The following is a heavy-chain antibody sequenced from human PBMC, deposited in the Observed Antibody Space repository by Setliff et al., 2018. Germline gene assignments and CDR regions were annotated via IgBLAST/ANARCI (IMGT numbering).Heavy chain of an antibody. Sequence: ASVKVSCKTSGYTFNTFGISWVRRAPGQGLDWMGWISPYNGDTKSAQKFQGRVTMTIDTSTSTAYVEVRSLTSDDTAVYYCASGLEFDYWGPGSLVTVSS. CDR2: ISPYNGDT. D-gene: IGHD1-1*01. CDR1: GYTFNTFG. V-gene: IGHV1-18*01. CDR3: ASGLEFDY. J-gene: IGHJ4*01.